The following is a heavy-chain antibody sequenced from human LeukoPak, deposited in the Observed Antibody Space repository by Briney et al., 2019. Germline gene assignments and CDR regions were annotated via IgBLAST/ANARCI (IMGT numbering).Heavy chain of an antibody. J-gene: IGHJ6*02. V-gene: IGHV3-30*04. CDR2: ISYDGSNK. D-gene: IGHD6-13*01. Sequence: GGSLRLSCAASGFTFSSYAMHWVRQAPGKGLEWVAVISYDGSNKYYAGSVKGRFTISRDNSKNTLYLQMNSLRAEDTAVYYCARDRSSSWYWDYYYGMDVWGQGTTVTVSS. CDR1: GFTFSSYA. CDR3: ARDRSSSWYWDYYYGMDV.